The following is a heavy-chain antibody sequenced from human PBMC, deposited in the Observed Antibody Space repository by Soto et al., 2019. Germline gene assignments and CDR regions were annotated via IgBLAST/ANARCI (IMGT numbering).Heavy chain of an antibody. Sequence: HGESLKISCKGSGYSFTSYWIGWVRQMPGKGLEWMGIIYPGDSDTRYSPSFQGQVTISADKSISTAYLQWSSLKASDTAMYYCARQAAVASAYYYYYGMDVWGQGTTVTVSS. J-gene: IGHJ6*02. CDR2: IYPGDSDT. D-gene: IGHD6-19*01. V-gene: IGHV5-51*01. CDR3: ARQAAVASAYYYYYGMDV. CDR1: GYSFTSYW.